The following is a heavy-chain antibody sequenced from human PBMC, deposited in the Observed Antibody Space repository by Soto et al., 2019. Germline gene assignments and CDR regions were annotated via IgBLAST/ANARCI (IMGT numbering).Heavy chain of an antibody. CDR3: AKERTYSGASGFDY. D-gene: IGHD5-12*01. CDR1: GFTFTTYG. Sequence: QVQLVDSGGGVVQPGRSLRLSCAASGFTFTTYGMHWVRRAPGKGLEWVAVISYDGSHAYYADSVKGRFTISRDKSKNTLYLQINSLRAEDTAVYYCAKERTYSGASGFDYWGRGTLVTVSS. CDR2: ISYDGSHA. V-gene: IGHV3-30*18. J-gene: IGHJ4*02.